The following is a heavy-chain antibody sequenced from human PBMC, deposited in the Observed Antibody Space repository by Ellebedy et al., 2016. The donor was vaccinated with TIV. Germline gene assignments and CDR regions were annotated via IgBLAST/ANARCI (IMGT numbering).Heavy chain of an antibody. CDR2: IYSGGST. CDR3: VRSRNNYYYGLDV. J-gene: IGHJ6*02. V-gene: IGHV3-53*05. Sequence: GESLKISCAASGFTFRSNAMTWVRQAPGKGLEWVSVIYSGGSTYYADSVKGRFTISRDNSKNTVFLQMNSLRSEDAATYYCVRSRNNYYYGLDVWGQGTTVTVSS. CDR1: GFTFRSNA.